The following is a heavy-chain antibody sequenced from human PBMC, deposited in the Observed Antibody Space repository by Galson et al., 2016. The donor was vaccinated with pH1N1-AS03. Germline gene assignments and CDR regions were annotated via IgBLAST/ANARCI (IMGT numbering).Heavy chain of an antibody. J-gene: IGHJ4*02. CDR1: GFTFSRYW. D-gene: IGHD3-16*01. Sequence: LRLSCAASGFTFSRYWMTWVRQAPGKGLEWVANINPDGSQKYYVDSMKGRFTISRDNAKNSLYLQMNSLRVEDTAVYYWARGETGNVRFDYWGQGAPVTVSS. CDR3: ARGETGNVRFDY. CDR2: INPDGSQK. V-gene: IGHV3-7*03.